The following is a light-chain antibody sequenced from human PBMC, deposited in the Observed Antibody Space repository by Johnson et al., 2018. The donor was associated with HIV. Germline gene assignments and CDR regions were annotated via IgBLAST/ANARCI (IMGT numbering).Light chain of an antibody. CDR1: SSNIGNNY. J-gene: IGLJ1*01. Sequence: QSVLTQPPSVSAAPGQKVTISCSGSSSNIGNNYVSWYQQLPGTAPKLLIYENNKRPSGIPDRFSGSKSGTSATLGITGLQTGDEADYYCGPWDSSLSAGVFGTWTKVTVL. V-gene: IGLV1-51*02. CDR2: ENN. CDR3: GPWDSSLSAGV.